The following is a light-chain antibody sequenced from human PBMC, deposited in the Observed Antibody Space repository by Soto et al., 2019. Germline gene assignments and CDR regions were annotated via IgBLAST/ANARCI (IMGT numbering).Light chain of an antibody. CDR3: QQYSVYSYT. Sequence: DFQMTQSPSTLSASVGDRVTITCRASQNINNWVAWYQQKPGKAPKFLIYDASTLQRGVPSRFSGSGSGTEFTLTISSLQPDDFATYYCQQYSVYSYTFGQGTKLEIK. CDR2: DAS. CDR1: QNINNW. J-gene: IGKJ2*01. V-gene: IGKV1-5*01.